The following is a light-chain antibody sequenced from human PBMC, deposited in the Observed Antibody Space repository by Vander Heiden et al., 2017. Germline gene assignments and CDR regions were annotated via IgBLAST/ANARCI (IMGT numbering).Light chain of an antibody. CDR1: SSNIGNYY. J-gene: IGLJ2*01. Sequence: QSVLTQPPAVSAAPGQRVTLSCSGGSSNIGNYYVYWFQQFPGTAPKLLIYDTNKRPSGIPDRFSGSKSGTSATLGITGLQTGDEADYYCATWDTSLTVGIFGGGTKLTVL. V-gene: IGLV1-51*01. CDR2: DTN. CDR3: ATWDTSLTVGI.